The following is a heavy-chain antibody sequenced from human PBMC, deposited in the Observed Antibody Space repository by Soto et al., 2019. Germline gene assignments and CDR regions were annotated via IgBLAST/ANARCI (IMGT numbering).Heavy chain of an antibody. CDR2: IYHSGST. CDR1: GGSISSGGYS. V-gene: IGHV4-30-2*01. CDR3: ARGGKTYYDSSGSLFDY. J-gene: IGHJ4*02. D-gene: IGHD3-22*01. Sequence: SETLSLTCAVSGGSISSGGYSWSWIRQPPGKGLEWIGYIYHSGSTYYNPSLKSRVTISVDRSKNQFSLKLSSVTAADTAVYYCARGGKTYYDSSGSLFDYWGQGTLVTVPS.